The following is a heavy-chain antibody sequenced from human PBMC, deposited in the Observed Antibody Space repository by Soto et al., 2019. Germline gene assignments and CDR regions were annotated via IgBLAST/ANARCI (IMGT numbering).Heavy chain of an antibody. V-gene: IGHV4-59*01. CDR2: IYYSGST. Sequence: PSETLSLTCTVSGVSISSYYWSWIRQPPGKGLEWIGYIYYSGSTNYNPSLKSRVTISVDTSKNQFSLKLSSVTAADTAVYYCARARFSYYYDSSGQDNWFDPWGQGTLVTVSS. CDR1: GVSISSYY. D-gene: IGHD3-22*01. CDR3: ARARFSYYYDSSGQDNWFDP. J-gene: IGHJ5*02.